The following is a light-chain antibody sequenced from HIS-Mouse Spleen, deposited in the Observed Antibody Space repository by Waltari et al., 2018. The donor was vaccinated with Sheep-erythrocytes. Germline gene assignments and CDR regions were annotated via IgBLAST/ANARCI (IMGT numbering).Light chain of an antibody. CDR1: SSDVGGYNY. J-gene: IGLJ1*01. CDR2: DVS. V-gene: IGLV2-11*01. CDR3: CSYAGSYNHV. Sequence: QSALTQPRSVSGSPGQSVTISCTGTSSDVGGYNYVSWYQQHPGKAPKLMMYDVSKRPSGCPDRLSCSKSGNTASLTISGLQAEDEADYYCCSYAGSYNHVFATGTKVTVL.